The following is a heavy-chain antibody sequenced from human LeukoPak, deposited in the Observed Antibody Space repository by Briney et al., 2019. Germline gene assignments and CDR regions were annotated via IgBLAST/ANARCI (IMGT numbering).Heavy chain of an antibody. V-gene: IGHV3-11*01. Sequence: TGGSLRLSCAASGFTFSDYYMSWIRQAPGKGLEWVSYISCSGSTIYYADSVKGRFTISRDNAKNSLYLQMNSLRAEDTAVYYCARDRYGSGRRYYYGMDVWGQGTTVTVSS. D-gene: IGHD3-10*01. CDR2: ISCSGSTI. CDR1: GFTFSDYY. J-gene: IGHJ6*02. CDR3: ARDRYGSGRRYYYGMDV.